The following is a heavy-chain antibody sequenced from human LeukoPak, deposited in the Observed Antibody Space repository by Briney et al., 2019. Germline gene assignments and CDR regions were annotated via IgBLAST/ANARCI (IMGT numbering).Heavy chain of an antibody. CDR3: ARDVPLMGASKTRYFDY. V-gene: IGHV3-7*01. Sequence: GGSLRLSCVASGFTFSHSWMTWVRQAPGKGLEWVGHIKEDGSSQNYADSVKGRFTISRDNAKNSLYLQMSSLRAEDTAIYYCARDVPLMGASKTRYFDYWGQGTLVTVSS. CDR2: IKEDGSSQ. D-gene: IGHD1-26*01. CDR1: GFTFSHSW. J-gene: IGHJ4*02.